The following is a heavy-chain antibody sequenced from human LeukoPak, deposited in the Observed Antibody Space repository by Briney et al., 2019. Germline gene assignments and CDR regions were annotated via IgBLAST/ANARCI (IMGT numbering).Heavy chain of an antibody. CDR2: IDHSGRT. CDR3: ARAERRINLARGVFGSHFDS. CDR1: GGSFSRPF. Sequence: SETLSLTCAVSGGSFSRPFWSWIRQTPGKGLEWIGEIDHSGRTDYNPSLEGRVTMSVDASKNQFSLRLTSVTAADTAVYFCARAERRINLARGVFGSHFDSWGQGTLVSVSS. J-gene: IGHJ5*01. V-gene: IGHV4-34*01. D-gene: IGHD3-10*01.